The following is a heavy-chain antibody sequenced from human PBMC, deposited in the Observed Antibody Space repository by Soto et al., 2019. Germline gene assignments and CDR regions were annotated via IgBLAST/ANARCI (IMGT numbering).Heavy chain of an antibody. CDR2: IKQDGSEK. CDR1: GLTFSSYW. CDR3: ARGPGAIVVVPAAIRGRYGGMDV. J-gene: IGHJ6*02. Sequence: PGGSLRLSCAASGLTFSSYWMSWVRQAPGKGLEWVANIKQDGSEKYYVDSVKGRFTISRDNAKNSLYLQMNSLRAEDTAVYYCARGPGAIVVVPAAIRGRYGGMDVWGQGTTVTVSS. V-gene: IGHV3-7*01. D-gene: IGHD2-2*02.